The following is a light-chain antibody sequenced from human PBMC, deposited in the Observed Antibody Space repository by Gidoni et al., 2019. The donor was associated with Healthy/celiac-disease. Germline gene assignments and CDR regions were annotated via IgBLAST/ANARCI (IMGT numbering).Light chain of an antibody. J-gene: IGLJ2*01. Sequence: QSVLTQPHSASGTPGQRVTISCSGSSSNIGSTTVNWYQQLPGTAPKLLIYSNNQRPSGVPDRFSGSKSGTSASLAISGLQSEDEADYYCAAWDDSLNGPVFGGGTKLTVL. CDR2: SNN. V-gene: IGLV1-44*01. CDR1: SSNIGSTT. CDR3: AAWDDSLNGPV.